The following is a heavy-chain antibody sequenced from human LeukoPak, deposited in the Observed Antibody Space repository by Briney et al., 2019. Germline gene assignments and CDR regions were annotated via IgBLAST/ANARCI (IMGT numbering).Heavy chain of an antibody. CDR1: AFIFENYA. CDR3: ARDRPGDGFNSD. Sequence: GGSLRLSCGASAFIFENYAVSWVRQAPGKGLEWASTISPTGSHTFYSDSVKGRYDISRDNSENTLYLQMNSLRAEDTAVYYCARDRPGDGFNSDWGQGTLVTVSS. D-gene: IGHD5-24*01. J-gene: IGHJ4*02. CDR2: ISPTGSHT. V-gene: IGHV3-23*01.